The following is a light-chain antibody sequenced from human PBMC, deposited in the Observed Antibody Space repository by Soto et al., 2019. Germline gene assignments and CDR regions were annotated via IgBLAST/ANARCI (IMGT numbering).Light chain of an antibody. V-gene: IGKV3-11*01. CDR3: QQRSNWPPIFT. Sequence: EIVLTQSPATLSLSPGERATLSCRARQSVGYYLAWYQQKPGQAPRLLIYDASSRATGIPARFSGSGSGTDFTLTISSLEPEDFAVYYCQQRSNWPPIFTFGPGTKVDIK. J-gene: IGKJ3*01. CDR1: QSVGYY. CDR2: DAS.